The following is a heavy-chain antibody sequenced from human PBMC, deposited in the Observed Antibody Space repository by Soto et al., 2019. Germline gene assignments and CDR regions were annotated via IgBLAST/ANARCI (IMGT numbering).Heavy chain of an antibody. J-gene: IGHJ3*02. CDR2: IIPIFGTA. CDR3: AGEFGSFYGVVTYAFDI. Sequence: SVKVSCKASGGTFSSYAISWVRQAPGQGLEWMGGIIPIFGTANYAQKFQGRVTSTADESTSTAYMELSSLRSEDTAVYSCAGEFGSFYGVVTYAFDIWGQGTMVTVSS. D-gene: IGHD3-3*01. CDR1: GGTFSSYA. V-gene: IGHV1-69*13.